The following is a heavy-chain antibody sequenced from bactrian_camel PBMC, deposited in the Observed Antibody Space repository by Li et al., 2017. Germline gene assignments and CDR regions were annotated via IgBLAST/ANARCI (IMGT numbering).Heavy chain of an antibody. CDR1: GYTYNRNC. J-gene: IGHJ6*01. CDR3: AGEQYGGCRASAAFGV. V-gene: IGHV3S6*01. CDR2: MDSLGRT. Sequence: QVQLVESGGGSVQAGGSLRLSCAASGYTYNRNCMAWFRQPPGKDREGVAVMDSLGRTKYADSVNGRFTISKGNKKTILLLEMHNLKPEDTGVYYCAGEQYGGCRASAAFGVWGRGTQVTVS. D-gene: IGHD6*01.